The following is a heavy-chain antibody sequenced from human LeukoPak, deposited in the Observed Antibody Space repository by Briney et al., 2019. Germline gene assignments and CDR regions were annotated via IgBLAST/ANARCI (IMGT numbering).Heavy chain of an antibody. CDR1: GGSFSGYY. D-gene: IGHD3-3*01. J-gene: IGHJ6*02. CDR2: INHSGST. CDR3: ARVKGTARPFIFGMDV. Sequence: SETLSLTCAVYGGSFSGYYWSWIRQPPGKGLEWIGEINHSGSTNYNPSLKSRVTISVDTSKNQFSLKLSSATAADTAVYYCARVKGTARPFIFGMDVWGQGTTVTVSS. V-gene: IGHV4-34*01.